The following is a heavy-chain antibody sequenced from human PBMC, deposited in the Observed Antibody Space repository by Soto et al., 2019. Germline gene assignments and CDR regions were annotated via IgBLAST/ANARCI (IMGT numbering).Heavy chain of an antibody. CDR2: ISSRSRTI. D-gene: IGHD3-10*01. Sequence: EVQLVESGGGLVQPGGSLRLSCAASGFTFSSYSMNCVRQAPGKGLEWVSYISSRSRTIYYADSVKGRFTISRDTAKNSLYLQMNSLRDEDTAVYYCARVVGGEDDIPVLGDYWGQGTLVTVSS. V-gene: IGHV3-48*02. CDR3: ARVVGGEDDIPVLGDY. CDR1: GFTFSSYS. J-gene: IGHJ4*02.